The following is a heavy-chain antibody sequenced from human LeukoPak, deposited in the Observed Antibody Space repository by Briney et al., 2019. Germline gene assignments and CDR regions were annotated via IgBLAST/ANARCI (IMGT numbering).Heavy chain of an antibody. CDR1: GFTFSTYG. V-gene: IGHV3-33*01. J-gene: IGHJ6*02. Sequence: GGSLRLSCAASGFTFSTYGMYWVRQAPGKGLEWVAATWYDGSNKYYADSVKGRFTISRDNSKNTLYLQMNSLRAEDTAVYFCARGGHCSTTSCSNYDGMDVWGQGTTLTVSS. CDR2: TWYDGSNK. D-gene: IGHD2-2*01. CDR3: ARGGHCSTTSCSNYDGMDV.